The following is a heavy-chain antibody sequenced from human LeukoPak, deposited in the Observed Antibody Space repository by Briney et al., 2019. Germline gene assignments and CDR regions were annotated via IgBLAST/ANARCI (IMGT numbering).Heavy chain of an antibody. J-gene: IGHJ4*02. D-gene: IGHD1-26*01. Sequence: GESLKISCKGSGYSFTNYRIAWVRQMPGKGLEWMGIIYPGDSDTRYSPSFQGQVTISADKSISTAYLQWSSLKASDTAMYYCARHGVASGSSSDYWGQGTLVTVSS. V-gene: IGHV5-51*01. CDR2: IYPGDSDT. CDR1: GYSFTNYR. CDR3: ARHGVASGSSSDY.